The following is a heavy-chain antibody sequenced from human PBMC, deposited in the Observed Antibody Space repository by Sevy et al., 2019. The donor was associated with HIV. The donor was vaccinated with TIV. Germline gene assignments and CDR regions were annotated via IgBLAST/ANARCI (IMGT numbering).Heavy chain of an antibody. CDR1: GESFSNYY. CDR3: ARGPKPLRSDYGDYRGVGYYFDS. Sequence: SETLSLTCAVYGESFSNYYWSWIRLSPGKGLESIGEIDHSGHGDYNPSLKSRVTMSVDTSKNQFSLKLTSVTAAGTAVYYCARGPKPLRSDYGDYRGVGYYFDSWGQGTLVTVSS. D-gene: IGHD4-17*01. J-gene: IGHJ4*02. V-gene: IGHV4-34*01. CDR2: IDHSGHG.